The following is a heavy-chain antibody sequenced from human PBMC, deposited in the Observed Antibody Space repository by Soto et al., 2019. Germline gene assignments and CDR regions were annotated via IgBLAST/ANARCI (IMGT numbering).Heavy chain of an antibody. Sequence: EVQLLESGGGLVQPGGSLRLSCAASGFTFSSYAMSWVRQAPGKGLEWVSAIRGSGGTTYYGDSVKGRFTISRDNSEETLYLQMSSLRAEYTALYYCGKGSWGRTAVTIFDYWGHVTLGAVAS. CDR2: IRGSGGTT. CDR1: GFTFSSYA. J-gene: IGHJ4*01. V-gene: IGHV3-23*01. D-gene: IGHD4-17*01. CDR3: GKGSWGRTAVTIFDY.